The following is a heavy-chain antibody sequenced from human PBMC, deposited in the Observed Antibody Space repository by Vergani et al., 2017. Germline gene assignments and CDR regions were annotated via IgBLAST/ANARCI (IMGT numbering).Heavy chain of an antibody. CDR3: ARVKMATIASYYYYYYMDV. CDR1: GGTFSSYA. Sequence: QVQLVQSGAEVKKPGSSVKVSCKASGGTFSSYAISWVRQAPGQGLEWMGGIIPIFGTANYAQKFQGRVTITADESTGTAYMELSSLRSEDTAVYYCARVKMATIASYYYYYYMDVWGKGTTVTVSS. J-gene: IGHJ6*03. V-gene: IGHV1-69*01. CDR2: IIPIFGTA. D-gene: IGHD5-24*01.